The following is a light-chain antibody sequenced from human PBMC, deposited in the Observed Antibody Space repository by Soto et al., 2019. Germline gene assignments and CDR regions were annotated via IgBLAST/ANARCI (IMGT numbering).Light chain of an antibody. CDR2: AAS. Sequence: DIQMTQSPSTLSAPVGDRVTITCRASQTINSWLAWYQQKPGKAPNLLIYAASTLKSGFPSRFSGTGSGTDFTLTISRLQPEDFATYYCQQTYNPPRTFGQGTKVDIK. J-gene: IGKJ1*01. V-gene: IGKV1-5*01. CDR3: QQTYNPPRT. CDR1: QTINSW.